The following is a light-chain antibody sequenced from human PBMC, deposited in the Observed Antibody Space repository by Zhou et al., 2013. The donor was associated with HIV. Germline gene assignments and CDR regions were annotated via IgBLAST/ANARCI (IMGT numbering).Light chain of an antibody. J-gene: IGKJ1*01. V-gene: IGKV3-15*01. CDR1: QSVSSN. Sequence: EIVMTQSPATLSVSPGERATLSCRASQSVSSNLAWYQQKPGQAPRLLIYGASTRATGIPARFSGSGSGTEFTLTISSLQSEDFAVYYCLQYNSWPRTFGQGTEGG. CDR2: GAS. CDR3: LQYNSWPRT.